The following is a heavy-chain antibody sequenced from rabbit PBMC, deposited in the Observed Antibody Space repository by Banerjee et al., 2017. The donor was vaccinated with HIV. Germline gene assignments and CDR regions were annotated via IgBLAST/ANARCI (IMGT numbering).Heavy chain of an antibody. Sequence: LTCKSSGFTLSIYWMWWVRQAPGKGLEWIACINTSSGNTVYASWAKGRFTISRTSSTTVTLQMTSLTAADTATYFCARDLAGVIGWNFGLWGPGTLVTVS. V-gene: IGHV1S45*01. CDR3: ARDLAGVIGWNFGL. CDR2: INTSSGNT. D-gene: IGHD4-1*01. CDR1: GFTLSIYW. J-gene: IGHJ4*01.